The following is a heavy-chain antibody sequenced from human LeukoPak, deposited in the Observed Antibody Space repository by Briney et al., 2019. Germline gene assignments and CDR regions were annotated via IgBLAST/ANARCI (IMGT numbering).Heavy chain of an antibody. J-gene: IGHJ4*02. CDR1: GGSISSSSYY. Sequence: SETLSLTCTVSGGSISSSSYYWGWIRQPPGKGLEWIASINYSGRTYYNPSLKSRVTISVDTSKNQFSLKLTSMTATDTAVYYCARGEYYYDSSGYYLVGGLDYWGQGTLVTVSS. CDR2: INYSGRT. CDR3: ARGEYYYDSSGYYLVGGLDY. V-gene: IGHV4-39*07. D-gene: IGHD3-22*01.